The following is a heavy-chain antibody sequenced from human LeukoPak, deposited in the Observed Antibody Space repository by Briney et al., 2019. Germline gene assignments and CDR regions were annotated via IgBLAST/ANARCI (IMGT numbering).Heavy chain of an antibody. CDR2: ISSSSSYI. V-gene: IGHV3-21*01. Sequence: PGRPLSLSCAASGFTFSSYSMNWVRQAPGKGLEWVSSISSSSSYIYYADSVKGRFTISRDNAKNSLYLQMNSLRAEDTAVYYCASTGYYEEKEIYWGQGTLVTVSS. D-gene: IGHD3-9*01. CDR1: GFTFSSYS. J-gene: IGHJ4*02. CDR3: ASTGYYEEKEIY.